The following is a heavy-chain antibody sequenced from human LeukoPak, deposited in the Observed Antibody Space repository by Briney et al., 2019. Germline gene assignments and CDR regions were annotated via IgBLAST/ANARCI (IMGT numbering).Heavy chain of an antibody. V-gene: IGHV3-23*01. J-gene: IGHJ4*02. Sequence: GGSLRLSCAASGFIFSSYAMSWVRQAPGKGLEWVSAISGSGGSTYYADSVKGRFTISRDNSKNTLYLQMNSPRAEDTAVYYCAKEMDQVVAATPIDYWGQGTLVTVSS. CDR1: GFIFSSYA. CDR2: ISGSGGST. D-gene: IGHD2-15*01. CDR3: AKEMDQVVAATPIDY.